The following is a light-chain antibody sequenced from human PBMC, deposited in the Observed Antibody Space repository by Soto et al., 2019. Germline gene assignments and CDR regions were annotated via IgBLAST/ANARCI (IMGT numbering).Light chain of an antibody. CDR2: EGS. CDR1: SSDVGSYNL. J-gene: IGLJ2*01. V-gene: IGLV2-23*01. Sequence: QSALTQPASVSGSPGQSITISCTGTSSDVGSYNLVSWYQQHPGKAPKLMIYEGSKRPSGVSNRFSGSKSGNTASLTISGLQAEDEADYYCCSYAGPEGEVFGGGTKLTVL. CDR3: CSYAGPEGEV.